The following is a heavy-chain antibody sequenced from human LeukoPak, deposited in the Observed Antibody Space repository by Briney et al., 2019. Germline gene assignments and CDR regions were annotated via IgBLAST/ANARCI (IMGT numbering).Heavy chain of an antibody. V-gene: IGHV4-31*03. CDR1: GGSISSGGYY. CDR3: ARTVSGYYTLDY. CDR2: IYYCGST. Sequence: SETLSLTCTVSGGSISSGGYYWSWIRQHPGTGLEWIGYIYYCGSTYYNPSLKSRVTISVDTSKNQFSLKLSSVTAADTAVYYCARTVSGYYTLDYWGQGTLVTVSS. J-gene: IGHJ4*02. D-gene: IGHD3-3*01.